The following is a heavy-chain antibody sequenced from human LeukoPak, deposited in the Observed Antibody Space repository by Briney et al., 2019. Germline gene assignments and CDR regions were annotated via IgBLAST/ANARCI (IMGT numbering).Heavy chain of an antibody. CDR3: AKPYCSGGSCYHSGYYYYYMDV. V-gene: IGHV3-23*01. D-gene: IGHD2-15*01. CDR2: ISGSGGST. CDR1: GFTFSSYA. Sequence: GGSLRLSCAASGFTFSSYAMSWVRQAPGKGLEWVSAISGSGGSTYYADSVKGRFTISRDNSKNTLYLQMNSLRAEDTAVYYCAKPYCSGGSCYHSGYYYYYMDVWGKGTTVTVSS. J-gene: IGHJ6*03.